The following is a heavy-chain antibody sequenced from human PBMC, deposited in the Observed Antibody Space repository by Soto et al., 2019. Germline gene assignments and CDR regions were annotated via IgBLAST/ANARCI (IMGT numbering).Heavy chain of an antibody. CDR2: IKQDGSEK. CDR1: GFTFSSYW. V-gene: IGHV3-7*03. CDR3: ARLDSYGWPYYYYYGMDV. Sequence: GGSLRLSCAASGFTFSSYWMSWVRQAPGKGLEWVANIKQDGSEKCYVDSVKGRFTISRDNAKNSLYLQMNSLRAEDTAVYYCARLDSYGWPYYYYYGMDVWGQGTTVTVSS. J-gene: IGHJ6*02. D-gene: IGHD5-18*01.